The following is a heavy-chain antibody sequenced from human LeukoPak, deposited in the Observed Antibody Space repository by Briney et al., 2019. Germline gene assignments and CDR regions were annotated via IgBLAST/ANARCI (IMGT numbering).Heavy chain of an antibody. CDR3: AKKGCSGGSCYSPFDY. D-gene: IGHD2-15*01. CDR2: ISGSGGST. CDR1: GFTFSSYA. J-gene: IGHJ4*02. V-gene: IGHV3-23*01. Sequence: AGGSLRLSCAASGFTFSSYAMSWVRQAPGKGLEWVSAISGSGGSTYYADSVKGRFTISRDNSKNTLYLQMNSLRAEDTAVYYCAKKGCSGGSCYSPFDYWGQGTLVTVSS.